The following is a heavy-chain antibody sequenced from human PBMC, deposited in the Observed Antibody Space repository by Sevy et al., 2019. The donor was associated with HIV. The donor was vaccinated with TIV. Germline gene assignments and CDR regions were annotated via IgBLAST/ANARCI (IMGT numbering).Heavy chain of an antibody. D-gene: IGHD2-8*01. CDR1: GFDFSIYS. CDR3: AREGCTKPHDY. CDR2: LSFGCGKI. J-gene: IGHJ4*02. Sequence: GGSLRLSCAASGFDFSIYSMSWVRQAPGKGLEWVSTLSFGCGKINYADSVKGRFTISRDNSKSSVYLQMNNMRVEDTAVYYCAREGCTKPHDYWCQGTLVTVSS. V-gene: IGHV3-23*01.